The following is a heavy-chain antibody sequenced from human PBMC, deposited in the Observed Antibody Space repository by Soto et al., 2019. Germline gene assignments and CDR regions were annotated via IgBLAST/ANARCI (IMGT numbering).Heavy chain of an antibody. Sequence: QVQLVQSGTEVKRPGDSVKVSCKASGYTFTGYYVHWVRQAPGQGLEWMGWINPNSGDTYLAQRFQDRVTMNRDTSIGTAYMELRGLTSDDTAEYYCAKGGAIVAAGTRVYLSNAMDVWGQGTTVTVSS. J-gene: IGHJ6*02. CDR2: INPNSGDT. D-gene: IGHD1-26*01. V-gene: IGHV1-2*02. CDR1: GYTFTGYY. CDR3: AKGGAIVAAGTRVYLSNAMDV.